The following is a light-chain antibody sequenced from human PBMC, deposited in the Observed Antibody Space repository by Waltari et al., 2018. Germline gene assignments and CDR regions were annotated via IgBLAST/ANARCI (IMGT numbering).Light chain of an antibody. CDR3: QSYDSSLREV. V-gene: IGLV1-40*01. J-gene: IGLJ2*01. CDR2: GNS. CDR1: SSNIGAGYD. Sequence: QSVLTQPPSVSGAPGQRVTISCTGSSSNIGAGYDVHWYQQLPGTAPKLLINGNSNRPWGVPDRFSGSKSGTSASLAITGLQAEDEADYYCQSYDSSLREVFGGGTKLTVL.